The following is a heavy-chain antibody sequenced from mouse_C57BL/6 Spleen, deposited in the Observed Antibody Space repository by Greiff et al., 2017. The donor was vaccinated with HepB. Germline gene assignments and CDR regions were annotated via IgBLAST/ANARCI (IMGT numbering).Heavy chain of an antibody. V-gene: IGHV1-80*01. CDR3: DSIPGVDVDD. CDR2: IYPGDGDT. CDR1: GYAFSSYW. J-gene: IGHJ4*01. Sequence: QVQLQQSGAELVKPGASVKISCKASGYAFSSYWMNWVKQRPGQGLEWIGQIYPGDGDTNYNGKFKGKATLTADKSSSTACMQLSILTAEDAAVYFCDSIPGVDVDDWGKGTTVTVSS. D-gene: IGHD2-3*01.